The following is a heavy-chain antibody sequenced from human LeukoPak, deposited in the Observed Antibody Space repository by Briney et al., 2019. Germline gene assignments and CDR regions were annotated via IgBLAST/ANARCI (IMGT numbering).Heavy chain of an antibody. Sequence: PSETLSLTCTVSGGSISSSSYYWGWIRQPPGKGLECIGIIYYSGSTYYNPSLKSRVTMSVDTSKNQFSLKLSSVTAADTAVYYCARESGSLSSSSEVDYWGQGTLVTVSS. CDR2: IYYSGST. J-gene: IGHJ4*02. V-gene: IGHV4-39*07. CDR1: GGSISSSSYY. CDR3: ARESGSLSSSSEVDY. D-gene: IGHD6-6*01.